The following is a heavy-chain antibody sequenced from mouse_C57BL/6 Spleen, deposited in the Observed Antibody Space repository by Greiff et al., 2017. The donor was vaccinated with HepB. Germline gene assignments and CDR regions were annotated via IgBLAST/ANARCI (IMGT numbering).Heavy chain of an antibody. Sequence: VQLQQSGPELVKPGASVKISCKASGYTFTDYYMNWVKQSQGKSLEWIRDINPNNGGTSYNQKFKGKATLTVDKSSSTAYIELRSLTSEDSAVYYCARHAAQAYYFDYWGQGTTLTVSS. CDR1: GYTFTDYY. CDR2: INPNNGGT. V-gene: IGHV1-26*01. CDR3: ARHAAQAYYFDY. D-gene: IGHD3-2*02. J-gene: IGHJ2*01.